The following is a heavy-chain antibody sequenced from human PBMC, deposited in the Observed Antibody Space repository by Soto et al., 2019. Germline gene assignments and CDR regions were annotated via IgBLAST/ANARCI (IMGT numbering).Heavy chain of an antibody. CDR1: GFTVNGKKY. D-gene: IGHD2-15*01. V-gene: IGHV3-53*01. Sequence: WGSLRLSCAASGFTVNGKKYSTLFRQSPGKGLEWVSALYIADGTFYADSVKGRFTVSIDSSKNTVYLQMNNLSPEDTAVYYCATWLLREHAFDIWGLGTMVTVSS. J-gene: IGHJ3*02. CDR3: ATWLLREHAFDI. CDR2: LYIADGT.